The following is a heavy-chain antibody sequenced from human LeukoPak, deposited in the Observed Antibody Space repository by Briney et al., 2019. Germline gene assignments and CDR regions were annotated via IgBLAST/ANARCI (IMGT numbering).Heavy chain of an antibody. CDR1: GYTFTSYD. J-gene: IGHJ6*03. V-gene: IGHV1-8*01. CDR3: ARGARGVRGAVTLYYYYMDV. Sequence: GASVKVSCKASGYTFTSYDINWVRQATGQGLEWMGWMNPNSGNTGYAQKFQGRVTMTRDTSISTAYMELSRLRSDDTAVYYCARGARGVRGAVTLYYYYMDVWGKGTTVTVSS. D-gene: IGHD3-10*01. CDR2: MNPNSGNT.